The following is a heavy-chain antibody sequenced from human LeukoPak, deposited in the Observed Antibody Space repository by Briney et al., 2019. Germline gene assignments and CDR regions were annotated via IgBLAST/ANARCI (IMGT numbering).Heavy chain of an antibody. CDR2: IHYSGST. CDR1: GGSISSGNYY. D-gene: IGHD5-24*01. Sequence: SETLSLTCTVSGGSISSGNYYWSWVRQPPEKGLERIGYIHYSGSTYYNPSLKSRVIVSVDTSKNQFSLNLSSVTAADTAVYYCARDLHGYTAIDYWGQGTLVTVSS. CDR3: ARDLHGYTAIDY. J-gene: IGHJ4*02. V-gene: IGHV4-30-4*01.